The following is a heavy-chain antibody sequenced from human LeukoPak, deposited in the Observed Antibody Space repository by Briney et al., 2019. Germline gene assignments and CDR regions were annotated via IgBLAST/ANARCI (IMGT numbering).Heavy chain of an antibody. D-gene: IGHD6-6*01. CDR2: LYYSGST. J-gene: IGHJ4*02. CDR1: GGSITNNNYY. CDR3: ARHVSPIAARPRYFDY. Sequence: SETLSLTCTVSGGSITNNNYYWDWIRQPPGKGLEWIGDLYYSGSTHYNPSLKSRVTISVDTSKNQFSLKLSSVTAADTAVYCCARHVSPIAARPRYFDYWGQGTLVTVSS. V-gene: IGHV4-39*01.